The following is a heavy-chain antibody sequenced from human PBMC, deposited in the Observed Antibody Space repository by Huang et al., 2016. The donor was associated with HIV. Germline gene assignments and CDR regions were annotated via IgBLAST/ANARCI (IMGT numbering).Heavy chain of an antibody. D-gene: IGHD1-20*01. CDR1: GGTLSRYG. CDR3: ARTSNWKAEYFRF. CDR2: IIPVCGAA. V-gene: IGHV1-69*13. J-gene: IGHJ1*01. Sequence: QVQLVQSGTEVKTPGSSVKVSCKASGGTLSRYGISWVRQAPGQGLEWTGGIIPVCGAANYGQKFQGRLTITAYESTNTAYMELSSLRFDDTAVYYCARTSNWKAEYFRFWGQGTLVTVAS.